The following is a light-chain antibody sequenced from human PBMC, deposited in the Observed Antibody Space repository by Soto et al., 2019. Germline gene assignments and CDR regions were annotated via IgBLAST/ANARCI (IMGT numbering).Light chain of an antibody. CDR2: NTN. CDR3: VLYMGRGIAV. CDR1: SGSVSTNYY. J-gene: IGLJ2*01. V-gene: IGLV8-61*01. Sequence: QTVVTQEPSFSVSPGGTVTLTCGLSSGSVSTNYYPSWYQQTPGQTPRTLVYNTNIRSSGVPDRFSGSILGNKAALTITGAQADDESDYSCVLYMGRGIAVFGGGTKLTVL.